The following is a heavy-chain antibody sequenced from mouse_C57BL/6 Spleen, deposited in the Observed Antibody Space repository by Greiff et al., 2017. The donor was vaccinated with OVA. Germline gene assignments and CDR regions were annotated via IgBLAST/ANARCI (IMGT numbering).Heavy chain of an antibody. V-gene: IGHV1-50*01. D-gene: IGHD4-1*01. CDR2: IDPSDSYT. Sequence: QVQLQQPGAELVKPGASVKLSCKASGYTFTSYWMQWVKQRPGQGLEWIGEIDPSDSYTNYNQKFKGKATLTVDTSSSTAYMQLSSLTSEDSAVYYCARTWDEAYYYAMDYWGQGTSVTVSS. CDR3: ARTWDEAYYYAMDY. CDR1: GYTFTSYW. J-gene: IGHJ4*01.